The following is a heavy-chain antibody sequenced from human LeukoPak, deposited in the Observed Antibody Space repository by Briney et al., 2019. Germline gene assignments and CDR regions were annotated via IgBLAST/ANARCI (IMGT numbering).Heavy chain of an antibody. Sequence: ASVNVSCKASGYTFTSYAMHWVRQAPGQRLEWMGWINAGNGNTKYSQKFQGRVTITRDTSDSTAYMELSSLRSEDTAVYYCARVGTRYYDIQPLFDYWGQGTLVTVSS. CDR3: ARVGTRYYDIQPLFDY. CDR1: GYTFTSYA. V-gene: IGHV1-3*01. D-gene: IGHD3-9*01. CDR2: INAGNGNT. J-gene: IGHJ4*02.